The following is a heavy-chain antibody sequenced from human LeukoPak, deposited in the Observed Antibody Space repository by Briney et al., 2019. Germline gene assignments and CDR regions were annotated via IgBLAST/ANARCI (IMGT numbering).Heavy chain of an antibody. J-gene: IGHJ4*02. CDR1: GGSFSSYA. Sequence: SVKVSCKASGGSFSSYAISWVRPAPGQGLEWMGRIIPILGIANYAQKFQGRVTITADKSTSTAYMELSSLRSEDTAVYYGARDREVVPAAFDYWGQGTLVTVSS. CDR2: IIPILGIA. V-gene: IGHV1-69*04. D-gene: IGHD2-2*01. CDR3: ARDREVVPAAFDY.